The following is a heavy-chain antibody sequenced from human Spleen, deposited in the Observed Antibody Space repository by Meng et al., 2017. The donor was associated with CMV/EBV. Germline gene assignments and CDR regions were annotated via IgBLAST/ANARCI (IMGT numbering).Heavy chain of an antibody. D-gene: IGHD1-1*01. CDR3: ARGVRFDP. J-gene: IGHJ5*02. CDR2: INHSGST. CDR1: GVSFSGYY. V-gene: IGHV4-34*01. Sequence: LSLPCAVYGVSFSGYYWSCIRQPPGKGLEWIGEINHSGSTNYNPSLKSRVTISVDTSKNQFSLKLSSVTAADTAVYYCARGVRFDPWGQGTLVTVSS.